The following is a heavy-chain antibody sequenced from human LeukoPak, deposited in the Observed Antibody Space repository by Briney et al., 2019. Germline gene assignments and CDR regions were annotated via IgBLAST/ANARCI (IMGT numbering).Heavy chain of an antibody. CDR2: IKQDGSEK. D-gene: IGHD3-10*02. CDR1: GFTFSSYA. CDR3: ARDVRRGMDV. J-gene: IGHJ6*04. V-gene: IGHV3-7*03. Sequence: PGGSLRLSCAASGFTFSSYAMSWVRQAPGKGLEWVANIKQDGSEKYYVDSVKGRFTISRDNAKNSLYLQMNSLRAEDTAVYYCARDVRRGMDVWGKGTTVTVSS.